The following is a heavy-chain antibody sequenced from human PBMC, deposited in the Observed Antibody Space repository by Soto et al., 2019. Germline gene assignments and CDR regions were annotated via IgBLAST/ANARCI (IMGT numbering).Heavy chain of an antibody. Sequence: GASVKVSCKASGGTFSSYTISWVRQAPRQGLEWMGRIIPILGIANYAQKFQGRVTITADKSTSTAYMELSSLRSEDTAVYYCASMTTVTTGNLYDAFDIWGQGTMVTV. CDR2: IIPILGIA. CDR1: GGTFSSYT. D-gene: IGHD4-17*01. V-gene: IGHV1-69*02. CDR3: ASMTTVTTGNLYDAFDI. J-gene: IGHJ3*02.